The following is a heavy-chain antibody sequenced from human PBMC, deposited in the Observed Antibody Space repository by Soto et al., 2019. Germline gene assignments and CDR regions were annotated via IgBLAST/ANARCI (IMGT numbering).Heavy chain of an antibody. CDR1: GGSISSSNW. CDR2: IYHSGST. Sequence: SETLSLTCAVSGGSISSSNWWSWVRQPPGKGLEWIGEIYHSGSTNYNPSLKSRVPISVDKSKNQFSLKLSSVTAADTAVYYCARAVAVAGKTREGPINNWFDPWGQGTLVTVSS. CDR3: ARAVAVAGKTREGPINNWFDP. D-gene: IGHD6-19*01. V-gene: IGHV4-4*02. J-gene: IGHJ5*02.